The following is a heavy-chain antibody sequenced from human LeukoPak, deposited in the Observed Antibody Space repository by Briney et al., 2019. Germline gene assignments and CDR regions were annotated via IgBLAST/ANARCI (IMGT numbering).Heavy chain of an antibody. J-gene: IGHJ4*02. D-gene: IGHD2-2*01. CDR3: ARGCSSTTCSWPFDY. CDR2: VSPNSGNT. Sequence: PSASVKVSCKASGYTFTSYDIHWVRQATGQGLEWMGWVSPNSGNTVYAQKFQGRVTMTRNTSISTAYMELSSLSSEDTAVYYCARGCSSTTCSWPFDYWGQGTLVTVSS. V-gene: IGHV1-8*01. CDR1: GYTFTSYD.